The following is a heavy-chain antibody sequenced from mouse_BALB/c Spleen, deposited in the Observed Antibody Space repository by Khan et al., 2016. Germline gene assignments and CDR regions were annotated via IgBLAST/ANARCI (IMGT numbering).Heavy chain of an antibody. J-gene: IGHJ2*01. CDR3: AMRGDSRYGSGTYFDY. CDR1: GYTFTSYV. Sequence: VQLQQSGPELVKPGALVKMSCKASGYTFTSYVMHWVKQKPGQGLEWIGYINPYNDGTKYNEKFKGKATLTSDKSSSTAYMELSSLTSEDPTDYSCAMRGDSRYGSGTYFDYWGQGTTLTVSS. V-gene: IGHV1S136*01. CDR2: INPYNDGT. D-gene: IGHD2-14*01.